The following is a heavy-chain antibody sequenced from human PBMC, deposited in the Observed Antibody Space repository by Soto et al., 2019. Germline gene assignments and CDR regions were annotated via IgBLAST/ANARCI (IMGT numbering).Heavy chain of an antibody. J-gene: IGHJ4*02. D-gene: IGHD3-10*01. CDR3: ARVWGYGAGAYGTNDFDV. Sequence: EVQLVESGGGLVQPGGSLRLSCAASGFTFSYYWMNWVRQAPGKGLEWFATIKMDASEKNYVDSVKGRFSFSRDNSKNSLENQRDSLRPHDTAVCYCARVWGYGAGAYGTNDFDVWGQGTLVTVSS. CDR2: IKMDASEK. V-gene: IGHV3-7*04. CDR1: GFTFSYYW.